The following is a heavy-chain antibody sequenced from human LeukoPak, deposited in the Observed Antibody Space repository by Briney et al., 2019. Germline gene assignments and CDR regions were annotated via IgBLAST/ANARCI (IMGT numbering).Heavy chain of an antibody. J-gene: IGHJ4*02. V-gene: IGHV4-59*01. CDR2: IYYSGST. CDR1: GGSISSYY. CDR3: ASVNYDTLTGYYFDY. D-gene: IGHD3-9*01. Sequence: SETLSLTCTVSGGSISSYYWSWIRQPPGKGLEWIGYIYYSGSTNYNPSLKSRVTISVDTSKNQFSLKLSSVTAADTAVYYCASVNYDTLTGYYFDYWGQGTLVTVSS.